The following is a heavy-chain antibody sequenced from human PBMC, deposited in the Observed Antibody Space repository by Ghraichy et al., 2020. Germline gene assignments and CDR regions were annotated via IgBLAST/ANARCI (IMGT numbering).Heavy chain of an antibody. CDR1: GFTFSDYW. V-gene: IGHV3-7*01. D-gene: IGHD3-10*01. Sequence: GESLNISCEASGFTFSDYWMNWVRQVPGKGLEWVANIKQDESEKYYVDSVKGRFTISRDNAKNSLYLQMNSLRAEDTAVYYCARVGYYGSGHSGYWGQGTLVTVSS. CDR3: ARVGYYGSGHSGY. CDR2: IKQDESEK. J-gene: IGHJ4*02.